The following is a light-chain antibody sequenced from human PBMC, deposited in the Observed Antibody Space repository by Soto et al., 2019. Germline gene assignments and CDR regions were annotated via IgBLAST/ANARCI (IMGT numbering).Light chain of an antibody. CDR1: QSISSY. V-gene: IGKV3-11*01. CDR3: QQYGSSSWT. CDR2: DAS. Sequence: EIVLTQSPATLSLSPGERATLSCRASQSISSYLAWYQHKPGQAPRLLIYDASNRATGIPARFSGSGSGTDFTLTISRLEPEDFAVYYCQQYGSSSWTFGQGTKVDI. J-gene: IGKJ1*01.